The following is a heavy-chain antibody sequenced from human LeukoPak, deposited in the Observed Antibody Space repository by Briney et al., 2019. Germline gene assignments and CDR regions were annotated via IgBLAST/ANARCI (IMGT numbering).Heavy chain of an antibody. V-gene: IGHV4-4*07. CDR2: IYTSGST. J-gene: IGHJ4*02. CDR3: AREYSSGWYLYFDY. D-gene: IGHD6-19*01. CDR1: GGSISSYY. Sequence: ASETLSLTCTVSGGSISSYYWSWIRQPAGKGLEWIERIYTSGSTNYNPSLKSRVTMSVDTSKNQFSLKLSSVTAAGTAVYYCAREYSSGWYLYFDYWGQGTLLTVSS.